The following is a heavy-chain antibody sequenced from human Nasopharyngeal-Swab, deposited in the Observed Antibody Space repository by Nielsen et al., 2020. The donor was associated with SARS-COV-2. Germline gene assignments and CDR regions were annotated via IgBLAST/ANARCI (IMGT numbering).Heavy chain of an antibody. CDR3: ASGTHYGSYDS. Sequence: WIRQPPGKGLEWLSYISTGPTVIYYADSVKGRFTISRDNAKNSLYLQMNSLRVEDTAVYYCASGTHYGSYDSWGQGTLVTVSS. CDR2: ISTGPTVI. J-gene: IGHJ5*02. D-gene: IGHD3-16*01. V-gene: IGHV3-48*01.